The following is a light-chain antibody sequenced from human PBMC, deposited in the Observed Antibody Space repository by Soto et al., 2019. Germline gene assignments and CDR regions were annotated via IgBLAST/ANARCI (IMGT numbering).Light chain of an antibody. CDR1: SSDVGGFNY. CDR2: DVT. V-gene: IGLV2-14*03. CDR3: NSYTSSSTYV. Sequence: QSALTQPASVSGSPGQSITISCTGTSSDVGGFNYVSWYQQHPGRAPKLMIYDVTHRPSGVSYRCSGSKSGNTASLTISGLQAEDEADYYCNSYTSSSTYVFGTGTKLTVL. J-gene: IGLJ1*01.